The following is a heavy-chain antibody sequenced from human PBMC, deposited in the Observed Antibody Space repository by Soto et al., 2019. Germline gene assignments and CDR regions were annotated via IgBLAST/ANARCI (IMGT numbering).Heavy chain of an antibody. V-gene: IGHV4-31*03. CDR2: IYYSGRT. CDR3: ARDRIYYDFWSGYYTGSSPPYYYGMDV. Sequence: QVQLQESGPGLVKPSQTLSLTCTVSGGSISSGGYYWSWIRQHPGKGLEWIGYIYYSGRTYYNPSHKSRVTISGDTSKNQFALKLSSVTAADTAVYYCARDRIYYDFWSGYYTGSSPPYYYGMDVWGQGTTVTVSS. J-gene: IGHJ6*02. CDR1: GGSISSGGYY. D-gene: IGHD3-3*01.